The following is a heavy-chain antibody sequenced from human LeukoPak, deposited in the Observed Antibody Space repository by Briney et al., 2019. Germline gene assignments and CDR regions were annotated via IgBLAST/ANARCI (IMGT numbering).Heavy chain of an antibody. CDR1: GFTFSSYA. J-gene: IGHJ5*02. Sequence: GGSLRLSCAASGFTFSSYAMHWVRQAPGKGLEWVAVISYDGSNKYYADSVKGRFTISRDNSKNTLYLQMNSLRAEDTAVYYCARDPTYYYDSSGLNWFDPWGQGTLVTVSS. CDR2: ISYDGSNK. D-gene: IGHD3-22*01. CDR3: ARDPTYYYDSSGLNWFDP. V-gene: IGHV3-30-3*01.